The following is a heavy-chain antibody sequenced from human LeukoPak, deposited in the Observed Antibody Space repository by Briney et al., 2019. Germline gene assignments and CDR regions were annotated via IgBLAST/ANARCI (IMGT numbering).Heavy chain of an antibody. V-gene: IGHV4-4*09. D-gene: IGHD2-2*01. J-gene: IGHJ6*02. CDR2: VDDSGRT. CDR3: ARTVGQCSSTTCYADYYYGMDV. Sequence: PSETLSLTCTVSGGSITTYYWSWIRRPPGKGLEWIGYVDDSGRTIYNPSLESRVTISVDLPKNQFALRLSSVAATDTAVYYCARTVGQCSSTTCYADYYYGMDVWGQGTTVTVSS. CDR1: GGSITTYY.